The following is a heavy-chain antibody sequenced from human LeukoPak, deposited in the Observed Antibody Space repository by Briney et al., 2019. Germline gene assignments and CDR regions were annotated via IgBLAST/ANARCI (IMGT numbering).Heavy chain of an antibody. V-gene: IGHV1-46*01. CDR2: INPSGGST. J-gene: IGHJ3*02. Sequence: ASVKVTCKASGYTFTSYDINWVRQAPGQGLEWMGIINPSGGSTSYAQKFQGRVTMTRDTSTSTVYMELSSLRSEDTAVYYCASPWSGVAAAGIFAFDIWGQGTMVTVSS. CDR1: GYTFTSYD. CDR3: ASPWSGVAAAGIFAFDI. D-gene: IGHD6-13*01.